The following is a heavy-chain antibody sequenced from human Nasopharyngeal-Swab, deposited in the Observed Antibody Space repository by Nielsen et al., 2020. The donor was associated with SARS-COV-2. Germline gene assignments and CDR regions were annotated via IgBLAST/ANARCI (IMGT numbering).Heavy chain of an antibody. CDR1: GFTFSSYS. CDR2: ISSSSSTI. Sequence: GESLKISCAASGFTFSSYSMNWVRQAPGKGLEWVSYISSSSSTIYYADSVKGRFTISRDNAKNSLYLQMNSLRAEDTAVYYCARAKYGDPYYYYYYMDVWSKGTTVTVSS. J-gene: IGHJ6*03. CDR3: ARAKYGDPYYYYYYMDV. V-gene: IGHV3-48*04. D-gene: IGHD4-17*01.